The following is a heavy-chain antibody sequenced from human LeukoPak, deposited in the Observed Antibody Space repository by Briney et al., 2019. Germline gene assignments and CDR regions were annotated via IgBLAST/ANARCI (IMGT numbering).Heavy chain of an antibody. V-gene: IGHV3-48*01. CDR1: GFTFSSYS. D-gene: IGHD3-16*01. CDR3: AKGRSAYVWGSYPDY. CDR2: ISSSSSTI. J-gene: IGHJ4*02. Sequence: GGSLRLSCAASGFTFSSYSMNWVRQAPGKGLEWVSYISSSSSTIYYADSVKGRFTISRDNSKNTLYLQMNSLRAEDTAVYYCAKGRSAYVWGSYPDYWGQGTLVTVSS.